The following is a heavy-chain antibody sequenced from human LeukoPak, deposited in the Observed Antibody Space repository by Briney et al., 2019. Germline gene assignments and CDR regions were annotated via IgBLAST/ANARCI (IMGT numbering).Heavy chain of an antibody. CDR3: AELGITMIGGV. D-gene: IGHD3-10*02. V-gene: IGHV3-23*01. CDR1: GFTFSSYA. CDR2: ISGSGGST. Sequence: GRSLRLSCAASGFTFSSYAMSWVRQAPGKGLEWVSVISGSGGSTYYADSVKGRFTISRDNAKNSLYLQMNSLRAEDTAVYYCAELGITMIGGVWGKGTTVTIFS. J-gene: IGHJ6*04.